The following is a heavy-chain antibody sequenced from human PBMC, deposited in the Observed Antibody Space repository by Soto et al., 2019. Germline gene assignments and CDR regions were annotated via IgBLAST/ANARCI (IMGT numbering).Heavy chain of an antibody. J-gene: IGHJ3*01. CDR3: ARAATTGAGRDTPGDAFAV. CDR1: GGPMRNYY. V-gene: IGHV4-59*01. Sequence: QVRLQESGPGPVKPSETLSLTCTVSGGPMRNYYWNWIRQTPGKGMEWSGSIAYSGTTTYNFAVERRVAISIHTSQTKFSLRLRSVTAADTALYYCARAATTGAGRDTPGDAFAVGGQGTMVTVSS. CDR2: IAYSGTT. D-gene: IGHD3-16*02.